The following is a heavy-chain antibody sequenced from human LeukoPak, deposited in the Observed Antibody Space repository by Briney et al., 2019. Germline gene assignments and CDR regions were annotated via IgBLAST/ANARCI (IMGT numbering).Heavy chain of an antibody. Sequence: SETLSLTCTVSADSVDGYYWNWARQPPGKGLEWIGYILNSETTEYNPSLKSRVTISVDTSKNQFSLKLTSVTAADTAIYYCARGRDHSKTGYWGQGTLVTVSS. D-gene: IGHD5-24*01. CDR2: ILNSETT. J-gene: IGHJ4*02. V-gene: IGHV4-59*02. CDR3: ARGRDHSKTGY. CDR1: ADSVDGYY.